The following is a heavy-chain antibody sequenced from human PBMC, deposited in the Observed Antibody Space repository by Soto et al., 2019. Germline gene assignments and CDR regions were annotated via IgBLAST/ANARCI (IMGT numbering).Heavy chain of an antibody. J-gene: IGHJ4*02. CDR3: ARATPVRVKGYYFDY. V-gene: IGHV3-53*01. Sequence: PGGSLRLSCAASGFTVSSNYMSWVRQAPGKGLEWVSVIYSGGSTYYADSVKGRFTISRDNSKNTLYLQMNSLRAEDTAVYYCARATPVRVKGYYFDYWGQGTPVTVSS. CDR1: GFTVSSNY. CDR2: IYSGGST. D-gene: IGHD4-17*01.